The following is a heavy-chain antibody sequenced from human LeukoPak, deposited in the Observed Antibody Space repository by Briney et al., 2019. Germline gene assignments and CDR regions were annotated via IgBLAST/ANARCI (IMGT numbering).Heavy chain of an antibody. Sequence: SETLSLTCTVSGGSISSYYWSWIRQPPGKGLEWIGYIYYSGSTNYNPSLKSRVTISVDTSKNQFSLKLSSVTAADTAVYCCARSHSVWTSIDYWGQGTLVTVSS. V-gene: IGHV4-59*01. CDR1: GGSISSYY. CDR2: IYYSGST. CDR3: ARSHSVWTSIDY. D-gene: IGHD3/OR15-3a*01. J-gene: IGHJ4*02.